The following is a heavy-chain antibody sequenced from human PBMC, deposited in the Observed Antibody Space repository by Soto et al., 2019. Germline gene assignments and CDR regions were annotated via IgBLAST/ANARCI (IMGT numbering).Heavy chain of an antibody. J-gene: IGHJ4*02. D-gene: IGHD1-26*01. CDR1: GFSFSCYS. CDR3: ARDSPEYSGSYCFDY. V-gene: IGHV3-48*01. Sequence: GGCRRLTGAASGFSFSCYSINWLRQAPGKGLEWVSYISSSGDTIYYVDSVKGRFTISRDNAKNSLYLQMNSLRAEDTAVYYCARDSPEYSGSYCFDYWGQGSLVTVSS. CDR2: ISSSGDTI.